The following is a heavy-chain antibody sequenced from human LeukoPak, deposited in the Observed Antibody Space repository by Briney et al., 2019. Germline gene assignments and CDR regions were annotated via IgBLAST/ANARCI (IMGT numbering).Heavy chain of an antibody. D-gene: IGHD2-15*01. Sequence: PGGSLRLSCAASGFTFSSYAMHWVRQAPGKGLEWVAVISYDGSNKYYADSVKGRFTISRDNSKNTLYLQMNSLRAEDTAVYYCAKTQGDIVVVVAAKALYDAFDIWGQGTMVTVSS. J-gene: IGHJ3*02. V-gene: IGHV3-30-3*02. CDR2: ISYDGSNK. CDR3: AKTQGDIVVVVAAKALYDAFDI. CDR1: GFTFSSYA.